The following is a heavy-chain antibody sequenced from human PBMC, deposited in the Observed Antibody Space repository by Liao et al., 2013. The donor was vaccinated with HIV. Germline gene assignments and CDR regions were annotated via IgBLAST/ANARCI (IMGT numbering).Heavy chain of an antibody. D-gene: IGHD3-22*01. CDR2: INHSGNT. J-gene: IGHJ3*02. CDR1: GGSFSGYH. CDR3: ARDWGQWLHNTVAFDI. V-gene: IGHV4-34*01. Sequence: QVHLQQWGEGLLKPSETLSLTCAVYGGSFSGYHWSWIRQSPGKGLEWIGEINHSGNTNYNPSLQSRVTISVDTSKNQFSLTLNSVTAADAAVYYCARDWGQWLHNTVAFDIWGQGTVVTVSS.